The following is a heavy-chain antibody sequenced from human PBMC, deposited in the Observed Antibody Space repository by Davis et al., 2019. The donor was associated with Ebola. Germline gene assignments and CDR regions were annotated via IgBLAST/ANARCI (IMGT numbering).Heavy chain of an antibody. D-gene: IGHD1-14*01. CDR1: GGSISSGGYS. CDR2: IYYSGST. J-gene: IGHJ4*02. Sequence: SETLSLTCAVSGGSISSGGYSWGWTLQPPGKGLEWIGFIYYSGSTNYNPSLKSRVTISVDTSKNQFSLKLSSVTVADTAVYYCARGTGPVDYWGQGNLVTVSS. V-gene: IGHV4-61*05. CDR3: ARGTGPVDY.